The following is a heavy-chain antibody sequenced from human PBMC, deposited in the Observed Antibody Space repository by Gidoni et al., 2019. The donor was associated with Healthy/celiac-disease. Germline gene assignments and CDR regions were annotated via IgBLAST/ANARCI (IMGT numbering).Heavy chain of an antibody. CDR3: AKSPYYSYGYKGFDY. J-gene: IGHJ4*02. CDR2: ISGSGGST. CDR1: GFTFSSYA. Sequence: EVQLLESGGGLVQPGGSLRLSCAASGFTFSSYAMSWVRQAPGKGLAWVSAISGSGGSTYYADSVKGRFTISRDNSKNTLYLQMNSLRAEDTAVYYCAKSPYYSYGYKGFDYWGQGTLVTVSS. V-gene: IGHV3-23*01. D-gene: IGHD5-18*01.